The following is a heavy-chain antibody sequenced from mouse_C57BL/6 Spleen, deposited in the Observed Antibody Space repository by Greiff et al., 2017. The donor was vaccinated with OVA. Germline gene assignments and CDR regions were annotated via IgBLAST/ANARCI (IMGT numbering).Heavy chain of an antibody. CDR1: GYTFTDYC. D-gene: IGHD1-1*01. CDR2: INPNNGGT. CDR3: AIRDYGSSYVFDY. V-gene: IGHV1-26*01. Sequence: EVQLQQSGPELVKPGASVKISCKASGYTFTDYCMNWVKQSHGKSLEWIGHINPNNGGTSYNQKFKGKATLTVDKSSSTAYMQLRSLTSEDSAVYYCAIRDYGSSYVFDYWGQGTMVTVSA. J-gene: IGHJ3*01.